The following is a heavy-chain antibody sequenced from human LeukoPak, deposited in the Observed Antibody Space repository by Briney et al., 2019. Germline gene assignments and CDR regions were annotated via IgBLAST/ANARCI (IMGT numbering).Heavy chain of an antibody. Sequence: ASVKVSCKTSGYTFTSYGISWVRQAPGQGLEWMGWISAYNGKTNFAQKFQGRVTMTTDTSTSTAYMVRRSLRTDDTAVYYCARDVDSRSWFANWGQGTLVTVTS. D-gene: IGHD6-13*01. CDR2: ISAYNGKT. CDR1: GYTFTSYG. CDR3: ARDVDSRSWFAN. J-gene: IGHJ4*02. V-gene: IGHV1-18*01.